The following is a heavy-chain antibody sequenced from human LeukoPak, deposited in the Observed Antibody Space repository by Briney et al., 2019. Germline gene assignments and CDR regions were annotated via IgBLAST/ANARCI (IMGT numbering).Heavy chain of an antibody. V-gene: IGHV4-59*01. CDR1: GGSISSYY. CDR2: IYYSGST. CDR3: ARAPGSAYYDFWSGYYSDAFDI. Sequence: KPSETLSLTCTVSGGSISSYYWSWIRQPPGKGLEWIGYIYYSGSTNYNPSLKSRVTISVDTSKNQFSLTLSSVTAADTAVYYCARAPGSAYYDFWSGYYSDAFDIWGQGTMVTVSS. J-gene: IGHJ3*02. D-gene: IGHD3-3*01.